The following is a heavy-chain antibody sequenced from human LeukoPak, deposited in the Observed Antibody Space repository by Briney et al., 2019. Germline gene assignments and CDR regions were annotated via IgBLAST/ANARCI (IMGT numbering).Heavy chain of an antibody. CDR2: ISSSSGTGTR. D-gene: IGHD4-17*01. Sequence: LAGGSLRLSCAASGFIFNSYSMNWVRQAPGKGPEWVPYISSSSGTGTRYYADSVKGRFSISRDDAKNSLYLQMNSLRAEDTAVYYCAREAPYGDYFSDAFDIWGQGTMVTVSS. CDR1: GFIFNSYS. J-gene: IGHJ3*02. CDR3: AREAPYGDYFSDAFDI. V-gene: IGHV3-48*04.